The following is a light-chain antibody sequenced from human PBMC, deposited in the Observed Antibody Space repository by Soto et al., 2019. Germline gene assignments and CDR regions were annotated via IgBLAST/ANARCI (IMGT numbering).Light chain of an antibody. CDR2: DAS. V-gene: IGKV3-11*01. CDR1: QSVSSN. J-gene: IGKJ4*01. CDR3: QQRGRWLT. Sequence: EIVMTQSPATLSVSPGERATLSCRASQSVSSNLAWYQQKPDQAPWLLIYDASHRATGIPARFSGSGSGTDFTLTISSLEPEDFAVYFCQQRGRWLTFGGGTKVDI.